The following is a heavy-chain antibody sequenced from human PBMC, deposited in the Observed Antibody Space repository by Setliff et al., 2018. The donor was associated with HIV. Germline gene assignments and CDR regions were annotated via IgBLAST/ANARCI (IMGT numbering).Heavy chain of an antibody. V-gene: IGHV1-2*02. CDR2: ISPHSGAT. J-gene: IGHJ5*01. Sequence: PSVKVSCKSSGHTLSGYFIHWVRQAPGQGPEWMGWISPHSGATNYAQKFQGRVTLTRDASITTAYMELNSLRSDDTAMYYCARDRLYCSRGSCYPNWFDSWGQGTLVTVS. CDR1: GHTLSGYF. D-gene: IGHD2-15*01. CDR3: ARDRLYCSRGSCYPNWFDS.